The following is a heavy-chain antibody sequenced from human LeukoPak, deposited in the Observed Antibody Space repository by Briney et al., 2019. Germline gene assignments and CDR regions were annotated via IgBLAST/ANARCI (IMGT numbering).Heavy chain of an antibody. V-gene: IGHV1-2*02. Sequence: ASVKVSCKASGYSFTGYNMHWVRQAPGQGLEWMGWINPNSGGTNYAQKFQGRVTMTRDTSISTAYMELSRLRSDDTAVYYFARTFSADGDYWGQGTLVTVSS. J-gene: IGHJ4*02. CDR2: INPNSGGT. CDR1: GYSFTGYN. CDR3: ARTFSADGDY. D-gene: IGHD6-13*01.